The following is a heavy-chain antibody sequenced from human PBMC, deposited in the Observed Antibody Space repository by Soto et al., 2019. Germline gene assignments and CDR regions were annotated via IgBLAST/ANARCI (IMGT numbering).Heavy chain of an antibody. V-gene: IGHV5-51*03. CDR3: ARSPLVGDYYYGMDV. D-gene: IGHD2-15*01. CDR1: GYSFTSYW. J-gene: IGHJ6*02. CDR2: IYPGDSDT. Sequence: GESLKISCKGSGYSFTSYWIGWVRQMPGKGLEWMGIIYPGDSDTRYSPSFQGQVTISADKSISTAYLQWSSLKASDTAMYYCARSPLVGDYYYGMDVWGQGTTVTVS.